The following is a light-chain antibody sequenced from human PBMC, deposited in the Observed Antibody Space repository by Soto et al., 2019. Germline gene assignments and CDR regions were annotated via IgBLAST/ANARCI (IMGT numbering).Light chain of an antibody. CDR2: EVG. CDR3: SSYTISSTRV. J-gene: IGLJ3*02. V-gene: IGLV2-14*01. CDR1: SSDVGSYNY. Sequence: QSALTQPASVSGSPGQSITISCTGTSSDVGSYNYVSWYQQHPGKAPKLMIYEVGNRPSGVSNRFSGSKSGNTASLTISGLQAEDEANYYCSSYTISSTRVFGGGTQLTVL.